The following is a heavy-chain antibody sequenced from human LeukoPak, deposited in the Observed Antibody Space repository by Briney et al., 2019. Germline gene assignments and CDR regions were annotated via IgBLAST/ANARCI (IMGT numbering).Heavy chain of an antibody. CDR1: GGSISSYY. D-gene: IGHD3-22*01. CDR2: IYYSGST. V-gene: IGHV4-59*01. Sequence: SETLSLTCTVSGGSISSYYWSWIRQPPGKGLEWIGYIYYSGSTNYNPSLKSRVTISVDTSKNQFSLKLSSVTAADTAVYYCARAASSGSDAFDIWGRGTMVTVSS. CDR3: ARAASSGSDAFDI. J-gene: IGHJ3*02.